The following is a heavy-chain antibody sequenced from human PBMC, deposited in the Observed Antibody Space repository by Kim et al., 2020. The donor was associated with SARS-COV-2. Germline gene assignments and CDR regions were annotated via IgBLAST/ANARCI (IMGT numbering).Heavy chain of an antibody. J-gene: IGHJ4*01. CDR3: ASRSTGYVGVEIDD. CDR2: VYSDGRST. Sequence: GGSLRLSCAASGFTFSSYCMNWVRQAPGKGLVWVSRVYSDGRSTSYEDFVKGRITISRDNANNMLYLLLNRMSAEDTAVYYCASRSTGYVGVEIDDWGPG. D-gene: IGHD3-16*01. V-gene: IGHV3-74*01. CDR1: GFTFSSYC.